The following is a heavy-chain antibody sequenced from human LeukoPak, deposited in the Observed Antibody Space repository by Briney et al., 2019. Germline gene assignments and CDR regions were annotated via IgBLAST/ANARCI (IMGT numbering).Heavy chain of an antibody. CDR3: AKWGDYDILTGYYVSDF. CDR1: GFILRNYA. D-gene: IGHD3-9*01. J-gene: IGHJ4*02. CDR2: ITGSGDTT. Sequence: GASLRLSCAASGFILRNYAMSWVRQAPGKVLEWVSAITGSGDTTYYADSVKGRVTISRDNSKNTLYVEMNTLRAEDTAVYYCAKWGDYDILTGYYVSDFWGQGTLVTVSS. V-gene: IGHV3-23*01.